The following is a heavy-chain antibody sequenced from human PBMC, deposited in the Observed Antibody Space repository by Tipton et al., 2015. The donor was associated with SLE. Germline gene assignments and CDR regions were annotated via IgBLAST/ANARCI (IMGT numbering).Heavy chain of an antibody. CDR3: ARGKGIAGRPGDAFDI. CDR1: GDSISRGLHY. CDR2: INQSGST. V-gene: IGHV4-39*07. D-gene: IGHD6-6*01. J-gene: IGHJ3*02. Sequence: TLSLTCTVSGDSISRGLHYWSWIRQPPGKGLEWIGEINQSGSTNYNPSLTSRGTISVDMSKKQVSLRLTSVTAADTAVYFCARGKGIAGRPGDAFDIWGQGTVVTVSS.